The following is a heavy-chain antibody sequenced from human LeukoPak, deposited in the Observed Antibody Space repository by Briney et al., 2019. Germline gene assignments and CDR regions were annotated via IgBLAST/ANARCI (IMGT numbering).Heavy chain of an antibody. V-gene: IGHV1-69*05. CDR3: ARELGSTGSSVY. CDR2: IVPISGTT. J-gene: IGHJ4*02. Sequence: SVKVSCKASGYTFTSYYMHWVRQAPGQGLEWMGRIVPISGTTQYAQNFQGRVTITTDESASTAYMELNSLRPEDTAVYYCARELGSTGSSVYWGQGTLVTVSS. CDR1: GYTFTSYY. D-gene: IGHD1-1*01.